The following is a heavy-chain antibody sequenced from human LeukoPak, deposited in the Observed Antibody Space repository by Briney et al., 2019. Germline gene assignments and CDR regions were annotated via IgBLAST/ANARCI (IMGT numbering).Heavy chain of an antibody. D-gene: IGHD3-22*01. J-gene: IGHJ4*02. V-gene: IGHV3-23*01. CDR2: ITGSGDNT. CDR1: GFTFSIYD. Sequence: GGSLRLSCAASGFTFSIYDMSWVRQAPGKGLGWVSTITGSGDNTYYADSVKGRFTISRDDSKNTLYLQMNSLRAEDTAIYYCAKKRGIAYYPFDYWGQGTLVTVSS. CDR3: AKKRGIAYYPFDY.